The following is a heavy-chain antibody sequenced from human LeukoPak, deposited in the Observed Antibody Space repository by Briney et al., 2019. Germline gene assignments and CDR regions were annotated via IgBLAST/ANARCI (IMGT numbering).Heavy chain of an antibody. CDR2: INPNSGGA. CDR1: GYTFSDYY. CDR3: AGQNDDYEDY. J-gene: IGHJ4*02. D-gene: IGHD4-17*01. Sequence: ASVKVSCKASGYTFSDYYMHWVRQAPGQGLEWMGWINPNSGGANYAQKFQGRVTMTRDTSISTAYMELSWLRSDDTAVYFCAGQNDDYEDYWGQGTLVTVSS. V-gene: IGHV1-2*02.